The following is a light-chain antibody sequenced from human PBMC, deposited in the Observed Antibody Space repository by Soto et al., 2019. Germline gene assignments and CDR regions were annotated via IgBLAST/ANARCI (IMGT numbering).Light chain of an antibody. Sequence: DIQMTQSPSTLSASVGDRVTITCRASQSISSWLAWYQQKPGKAPKLLIYKASNLGSGVPSGFSGSGSGAEFSLTISSLQPDEFASYYCQQYNSYPLTFGGGTKVELK. CDR1: QSISSW. CDR2: KAS. V-gene: IGKV1-5*03. J-gene: IGKJ4*01. CDR3: QQYNSYPLT.